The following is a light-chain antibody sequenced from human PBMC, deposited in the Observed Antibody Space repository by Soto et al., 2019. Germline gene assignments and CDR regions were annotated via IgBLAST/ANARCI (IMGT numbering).Light chain of an antibody. CDR3: QQYGSSGT. CDR2: GAS. CDR1: QGVSSN. V-gene: IGKV3-20*01. J-gene: IGKJ1*01. Sequence: VLTQSTATLSVSPGERATLSCRTSQGVSSNLAWYQQKPGQAPRLLIYGASNRATGIPDRFSGSGSGTDFTLTISRLEPEDFAVYYCQQYGSSGTFGQGTKVDIK.